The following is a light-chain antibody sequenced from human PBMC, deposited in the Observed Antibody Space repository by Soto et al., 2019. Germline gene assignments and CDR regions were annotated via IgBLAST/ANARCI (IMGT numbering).Light chain of an antibody. CDR1: QSISNKH. CDR2: GVS. J-gene: IGKJ1*01. CDR3: QLYSGSPRT. Sequence: EIVLTQCPGTLSLSPGERATLSCRASQSISNKHLAWYQQEPGQAPRLLIHGVSIRATGIPDRFSGSGSGTDFTLTISRLEPEDLAVYYCQLYSGSPRTFGQGTNVDIK. V-gene: IGKV3-20*01.